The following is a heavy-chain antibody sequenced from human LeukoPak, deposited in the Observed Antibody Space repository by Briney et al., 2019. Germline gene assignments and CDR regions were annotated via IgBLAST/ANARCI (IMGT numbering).Heavy chain of an antibody. CDR1: GFTFSSYS. J-gene: IGHJ3*02. CDR3: ARVSAKSYSDAFDI. D-gene: IGHD1-26*01. V-gene: IGHV3-21*01. Sequence: GGSLRLSCAASGFTFSSYSMNWARQAPGKGLEWVSSISSSSSYIYYADSVKGRFTISRDNAKNSLYLQMNSLRAEDTAVYYCARVSAKSYSDAFDIWGQGTMVTVSS. CDR2: ISSSSSYI.